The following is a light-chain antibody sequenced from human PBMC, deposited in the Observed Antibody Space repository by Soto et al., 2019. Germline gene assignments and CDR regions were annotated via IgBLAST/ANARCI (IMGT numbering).Light chain of an antibody. Sequence: EMVLTQSPGTLSLSPGERATLSCRASQSVSNNYLAWYQQKPGQAPRLLIYGASSRATGIPDRFSGSGSGTDFTLTISRLEPEDYAVYYCQHYGTSPGYTFGQGTKLEIK. CDR2: GAS. CDR3: QHYGTSPGYT. J-gene: IGKJ2*01. V-gene: IGKV3-20*01. CDR1: QSVSNNY.